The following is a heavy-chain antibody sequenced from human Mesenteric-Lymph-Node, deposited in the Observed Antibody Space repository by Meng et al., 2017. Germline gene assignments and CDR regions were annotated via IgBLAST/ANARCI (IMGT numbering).Heavy chain of an antibody. CDR3: ASNKNEGVYDP. D-gene: IGHD1-1*01. CDR2: TRNKANSYTT. V-gene: IGHV3-72*01. J-gene: IGHJ5*02. Sequence: RVESGGGLVQPGGSLRLFCAASGFTFSDHYMDWVRQAPGKGLEWVGRTRNKANSYTTEYAASVKGRFTISRDDSKNSLYLQMNSLKTEYTAVYHCASNKNEGVYDPWGQGTLVTVSS. CDR1: GFTFSDHY.